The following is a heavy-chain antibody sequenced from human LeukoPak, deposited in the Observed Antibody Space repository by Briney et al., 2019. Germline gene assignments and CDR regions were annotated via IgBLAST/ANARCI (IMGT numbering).Heavy chain of an antibody. V-gene: IGHV4-34*01. CDR2: INHSGST. CDR3: ARGLRRWLRDPFDY. Sequence: SETLSLTCAVYGGSFSGYYWSWIRQPPGKGLEWIGEINHSGSTNYNPSLKSRVTISVDTSRNQFSLKLSSVTAADTAVYYWARGLRRWLRDPFDYWGQGTLVTVSS. D-gene: IGHD5-12*01. J-gene: IGHJ4*02. CDR1: GGSFSGYY.